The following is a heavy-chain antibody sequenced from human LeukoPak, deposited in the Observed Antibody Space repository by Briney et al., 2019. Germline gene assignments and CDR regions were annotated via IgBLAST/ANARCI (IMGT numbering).Heavy chain of an antibody. J-gene: IGHJ4*02. V-gene: IGHV1-18*01. CDR2: ISAYIGNT. CDR3: ARGAGYDFWSGYVPHYFDY. D-gene: IGHD3-3*01. Sequence: AASVKVSCKASGYTFTSYGISWVRQAPGQGLEWMGWISAYIGNTNYAQKLQGRVTMTTDTSTSTSYMELRSLRSDDTAVYYCARGAGYDFWSGYVPHYFDYWGQGTLVTVSS. CDR1: GYTFTSYG.